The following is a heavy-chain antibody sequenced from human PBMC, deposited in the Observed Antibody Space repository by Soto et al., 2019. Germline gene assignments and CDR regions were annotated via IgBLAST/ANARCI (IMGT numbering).Heavy chain of an antibody. CDR1: GGSISSYY. D-gene: IGHD5-18*01. CDR2: IYTSGST. Sequence: SDTLSLTCTVSGGSISSYYWSWIRQPAGKGLEWIGRIYTSGSTNYNPSLKSRVTMSVDTSKNQFSLKLSSVTAADTAVYYCARDWLDTWWFDPWGQGTLVTVSS. V-gene: IGHV4-4*07. J-gene: IGHJ5*02. CDR3: ARDWLDTWWFDP.